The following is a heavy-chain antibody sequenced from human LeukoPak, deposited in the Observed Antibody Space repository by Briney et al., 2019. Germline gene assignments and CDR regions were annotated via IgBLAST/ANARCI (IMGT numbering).Heavy chain of an antibody. CDR2: IIPIFGTA. CDR3: ARVCDSRDHTYYYGMDV. J-gene: IGHJ6*02. V-gene: IGHV1-69*13. CDR1: GGTFSSYA. Sequence: SVKVSCKASGGTFSSYAISWVRQAPGQGLEWMGGIIPIFGTANYAQKFQGRVTITADESTSTAYMELRSLRSDDTAVYYCARVCDSRDHTYYYGMDVWGQGTTVTVSS. D-gene: IGHD3-22*01.